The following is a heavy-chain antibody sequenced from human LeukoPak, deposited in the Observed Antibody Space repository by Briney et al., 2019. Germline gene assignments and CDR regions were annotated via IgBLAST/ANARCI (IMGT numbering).Heavy chain of an antibody. Sequence: SETLSLTCTVSGGSISIYYWSWIRQPPGKGLEWIGYINYSGSTNYNPSLKSRVTISVDTSKNQFSLKLTSVTAADTAVYYCARATVVVLDYWGQGTLVTVSS. J-gene: IGHJ4*02. V-gene: IGHV4-59*01. CDR1: GGSISIYY. CDR2: INYSGST. CDR3: ARATVVVLDY. D-gene: IGHD2-15*01.